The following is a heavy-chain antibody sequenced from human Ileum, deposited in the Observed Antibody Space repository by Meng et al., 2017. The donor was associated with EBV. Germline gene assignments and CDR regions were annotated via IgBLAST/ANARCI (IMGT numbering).Heavy chain of an antibody. J-gene: IGHJ4*02. V-gene: IGHV3-11*01. CDR3: AREVHHLDY. CDR1: GFAFSTHY. CDR2: ISSTSHDI. Sequence: QGHLVAAWGGLVRPGGSLRSSWAASGFAFSTHYMSWIRQVPGKGLEWVSYISSTSHDIYYADSVKGRFTISRDNAKNLLYLEMNSLRDEDTAVYYCAREVHHLDYWGQGTLVTVSS.